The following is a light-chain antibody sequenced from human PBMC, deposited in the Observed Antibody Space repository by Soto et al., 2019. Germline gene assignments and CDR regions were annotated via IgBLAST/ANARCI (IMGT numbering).Light chain of an antibody. CDR2: GAD. CDR1: QSISTD. V-gene: IGKV1-39*01. J-gene: IGKJ1*01. CDR3: QQSYGSPWT. Sequence: DIQMTQSPSSLSASVGDRFIISCRAGQSISTDLSWYQQKTGRAPNLLIFGADSLHSGVPSRFSASGSGTHFTLNISSLQPEDFATYYCQQSYGSPWTFGLGTKVEVK.